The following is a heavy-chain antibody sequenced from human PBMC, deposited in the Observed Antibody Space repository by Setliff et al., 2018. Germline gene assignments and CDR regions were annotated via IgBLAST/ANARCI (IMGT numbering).Heavy chain of an antibody. J-gene: IGHJ4*02. CDR1: GGSISSGGYY. V-gene: IGHV4-31*03. CDR3: ARGRNIAARLLDS. Sequence: KPSETLSLTCTVSGGSISSGGYYWSWIRQHPGKGLEWIGYIYYSGSTYYNPSLKSRLTISVDTSKDQFSLKVISMTAADTAVYYCARGRNIAARLLDSWGQGTLVTVSS. D-gene: IGHD6-6*01. CDR2: IYYSGST.